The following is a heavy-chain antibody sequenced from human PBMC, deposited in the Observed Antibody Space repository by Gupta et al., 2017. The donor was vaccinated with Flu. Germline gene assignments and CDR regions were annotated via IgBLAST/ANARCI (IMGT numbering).Heavy chain of an antibody. D-gene: IGHD1-1*01. CDR1: GGSISSNSHY. CDR2: VHYIGNP. Sequence: QLQLQESGPGLVNPSETLSLTCTVSGGSISSNSHYWGWIRQAPGKGLEWIGSVHYIGNPYRNPSLTSRVSVYVDTTKNQFSLKLTSVTAADTAVYYCMRSNEYYYNMDVWGQGTTVTVSS. CDR3: MRSNEYYYNMDV. V-gene: IGHV4-39*01. J-gene: IGHJ6*02.